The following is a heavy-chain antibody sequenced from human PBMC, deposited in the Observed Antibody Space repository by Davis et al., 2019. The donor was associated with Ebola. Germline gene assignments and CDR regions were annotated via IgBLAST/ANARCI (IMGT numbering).Heavy chain of an antibody. D-gene: IGHD2-8*01. CDR1: GFTFSNYA. J-gene: IGHJ4*02. CDR2: ISDSGAIT. CDR3: AKVLIVLMVYAPLDY. Sequence: GESLKISCAASGFTFSNYAMTWVRQAPGEGLEWVSTISDSGAITYYAHSVKGRFTFSRDNSKNTLFLQLNSLRAEDTAVYYCAKVLIVLMVYAPLDYWGQGTLVTVSS. V-gene: IGHV3-23*01.